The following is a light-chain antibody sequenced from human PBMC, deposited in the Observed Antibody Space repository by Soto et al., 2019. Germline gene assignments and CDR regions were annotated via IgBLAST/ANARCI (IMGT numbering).Light chain of an antibody. J-gene: IGLJ1*01. CDR2: EVS. CDR3: SSYAGTNNPYI. Sequence: QSVLTQPPSASGSPGQSVTISCTGTSSDVGGYNYVSWYQQHPGKVPELMIHEVSKRPSGVPDRFSGSKSGNTASLTVSGLQAEDEADYYCSSYAGTNNPYIFGSGTKVT. V-gene: IGLV2-8*01. CDR1: SSDVGGYNY.